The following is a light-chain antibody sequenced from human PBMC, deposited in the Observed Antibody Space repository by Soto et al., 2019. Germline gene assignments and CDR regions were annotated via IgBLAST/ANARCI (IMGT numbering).Light chain of an antibody. J-gene: IGKJ4*01. CDR1: QPVSNN. CDR2: DAS. CDR3: QQDNRWPLS. V-gene: IGKV3D-15*01. Sequence: EIVLTQSPDTLSVSPGERATLSCRASQPVSNNLAWYQQKPGQPPRLLIYDASRRATGIPARFSGGGSETEFTLTITRLQSEDFAVYYCQQDNRWPLSFGVGTKVEIQ.